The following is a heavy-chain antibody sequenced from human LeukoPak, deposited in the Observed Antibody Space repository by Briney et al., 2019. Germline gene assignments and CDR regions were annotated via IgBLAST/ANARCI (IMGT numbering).Heavy chain of an antibody. CDR3: ARQASFWSGYLFDY. D-gene: IGHD3-3*01. V-gene: IGHV4-59*08. J-gene: IGHJ4*02. CDR2: IYYSGST. CDR1: GGSISSYY. Sequence: KPSETLSLTCTVSGGSISSYYWSWIRQPPGKGLEWIGYIYYSGSTNYNPSLKSRVTISVDTSRNQFSLKLSSVTAADTAMYYCARQASFWSGYLFDYWGQGTLVTVSS.